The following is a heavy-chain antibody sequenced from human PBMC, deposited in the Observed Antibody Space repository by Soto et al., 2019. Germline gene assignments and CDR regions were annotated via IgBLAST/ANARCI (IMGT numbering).Heavy chain of an antibody. CDR1: GASISSSGYY. CDR2: IYYGGST. D-gene: IGHD4-17*01. J-gene: IGHJ4*02. V-gene: IGHV4-39*01. Sequence: QLQLQESGPGLVKPSETLSLTCTVSGASISSSGYYWGWIRQPPGKGLEWMGSIYYGGSTYYNPSHRRRVPISVDTSRTQCPLRLRSVTAADTAVYYCARRAADGDYSDNWGQGTQVTVSS. CDR3: ARRAADGDYSDN.